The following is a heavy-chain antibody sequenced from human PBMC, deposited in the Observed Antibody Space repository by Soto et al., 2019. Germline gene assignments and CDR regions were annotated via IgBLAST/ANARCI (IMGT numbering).Heavy chain of an antibody. D-gene: IGHD1-1*01. CDR1: GASISGFY. Sequence: SETLSLTCTVSGASISGFYWSWIRKSAGKGLEWIGRIYATGTTDYNPSLKSRVMKSVDTSKKQFSLKLRSVTAADTAVYYCVRDGTKTLRDWFDPWGQGISVTVSS. J-gene: IGHJ5*01. V-gene: IGHV4-4*07. CDR2: IYATGTT. CDR3: VRDGTKTLRDWFDP.